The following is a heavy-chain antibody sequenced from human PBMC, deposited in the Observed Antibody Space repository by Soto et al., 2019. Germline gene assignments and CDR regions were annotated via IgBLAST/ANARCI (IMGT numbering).Heavy chain of an antibody. Sequence: ASVKVSCKASGYTFTGYYMHWVRQAPGQGLEWMGWINPNSCDTNYAQKFQGRVTMTRDTSISTAYMELRSLRSDDTAVYYCARGYYYDSSGYYRFDYWGQGTLVTVSS. CDR3: ARGYYYDSSGYYRFDY. CDR1: GYTFTGYY. D-gene: IGHD3-22*01. V-gene: IGHV1-2*02. CDR2: INPNSCDT. J-gene: IGHJ4*02.